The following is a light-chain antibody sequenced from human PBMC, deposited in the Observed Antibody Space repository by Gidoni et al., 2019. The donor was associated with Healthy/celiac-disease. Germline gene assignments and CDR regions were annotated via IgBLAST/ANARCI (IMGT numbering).Light chain of an antibody. CDR3: MQALQTPWT. CDR1: QSLLHSNGDKS. J-gene: IGKJ1*01. Sequence: DIVRTQSPLSLPVTPGEPASISCRSSQSLLHSNGDKSLDWYLQKPGQSLQLVIYLGANRAFGGLDRVSGCGSGSDFTLKISRVEAEDVGVYYCMQALQTPWTFGQGTQVEIK. CDR2: LGA. V-gene: IGKV2-28*01.